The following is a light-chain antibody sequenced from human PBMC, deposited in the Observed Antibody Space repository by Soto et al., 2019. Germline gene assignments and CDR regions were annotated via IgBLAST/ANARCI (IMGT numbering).Light chain of an antibody. J-gene: IGKJ1*01. V-gene: IGKV1-16*02. CDR1: QDISNH. CDR2: AAS. Sequence: DVQMTQSPSSLSASVGDRVTITCRASQDISNHLAWFQQKPGKAPKSLIYAASILQTGVPSKFSGSGSGTDFTLTISSLQPEDFATYYCQQYKIYPWTFGQGTKVDIQ. CDR3: QQYKIYPWT.